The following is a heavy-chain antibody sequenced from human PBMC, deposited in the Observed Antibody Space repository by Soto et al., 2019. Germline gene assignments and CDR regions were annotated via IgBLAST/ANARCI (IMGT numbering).Heavy chain of an antibody. V-gene: IGHV3-48*03. J-gene: IGHJ5*02. Sequence: EVQLVESGGGLVQPGGSPRLSCAASGFTFSSYEMNWVRQAPGKGLEWVSYISSSGSTIYYADSVKGRFTISRDNAKNSLYLQMNSLRAEDTAVYYCARVSYGSGSYLGYNWFDPWGQGTLVTVSS. CDR2: ISSSGSTI. CDR3: ARVSYGSGSYLGYNWFDP. D-gene: IGHD3-10*01. CDR1: GFTFSSYE.